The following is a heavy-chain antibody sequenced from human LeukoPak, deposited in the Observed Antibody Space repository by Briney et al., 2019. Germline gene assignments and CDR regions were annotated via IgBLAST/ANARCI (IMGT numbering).Heavy chain of an antibody. CDR2: ISSSSSYI. CDR1: GFTFSSYS. V-gene: IGHV3-21*01. J-gene: IGHJ6*03. Sequence: GGSLRLSCAASGFTFSSYSMNWVRQAPGKGLEWVSSISSSSSYIYYADSVKGRFTISRDNAKNSLYLQMNSLRAEDTAVYYCARARRGDQLLFYYYYMDVWGKGTTVTVSS. D-gene: IGHD2-2*01. CDR3: ARARRGDQLLFYYYYMDV.